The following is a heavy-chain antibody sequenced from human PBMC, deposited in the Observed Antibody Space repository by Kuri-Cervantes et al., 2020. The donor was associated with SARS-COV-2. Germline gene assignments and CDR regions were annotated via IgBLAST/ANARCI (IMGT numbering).Heavy chain of an antibody. Sequence: GESLKISCAASGLPFNFNSYSMNWVRQAPGKGLEWVSSISRSSYIFYADSVKGRFTISRDNSKNTLYLQMNSLRTEDTAVYYCARGFELLRDFDLWGRGTLVTVSS. J-gene: IGHJ2*01. CDR3: ARGFELLRDFDL. CDR2: ISRSSYI. D-gene: IGHD1-7*01. CDR1: GLPFNFNSYS. V-gene: IGHV3-21*01.